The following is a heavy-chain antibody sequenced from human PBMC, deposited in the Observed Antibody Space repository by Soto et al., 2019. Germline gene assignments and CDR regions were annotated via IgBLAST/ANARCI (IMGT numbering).Heavy chain of an antibody. D-gene: IGHD1-26*01. CDR3: VRERSGSYDY. V-gene: IGHV3-48*02. J-gene: IGHJ4*02. Sequence: EVQLVESGGGLVQPGGSLRLSCAASGFTFSGYSMNWVRQAPGKGLEWVSYISSSGSTIYYADSVEGRFTISRDNAKSSLYLQMSSLRDEDTTVYYCVRERSGSYDYWGQGTLVTVSS. CDR1: GFTFSGYS. CDR2: ISSSGSTI.